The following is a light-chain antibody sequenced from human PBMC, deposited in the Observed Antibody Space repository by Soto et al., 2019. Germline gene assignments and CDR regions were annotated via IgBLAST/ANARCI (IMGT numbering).Light chain of an antibody. CDR1: QSVGSN. CDR2: DAS. CDR3: QQYDTWPLT. J-gene: IGKJ4*01. Sequence: EIVMTQSPATLSVSPGEIVTLSCRARQSVGSNLAWYQQTPGQAPRVVIYDASTRATVIPARFSGSGSGTEFTLTISSLQSEHFAVYYCQQYDTWPLTFGGGTKVDIK. V-gene: IGKV3-15*01.